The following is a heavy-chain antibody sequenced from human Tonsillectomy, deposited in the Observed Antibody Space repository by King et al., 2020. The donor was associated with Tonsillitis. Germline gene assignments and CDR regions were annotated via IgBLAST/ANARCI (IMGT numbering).Heavy chain of an antibody. V-gene: IGHV5-51*03. CDR1: GYSFNNFW. Sequence: QLVQSGAEVKKPGESLKISCQGSGYSFNNFWIGWVRQMPGKGLEWMGLIYPGDSDTRYSPSFQGQVTISVDQSISIAYLQWSSLEASDTAMYYCARLVRSGEPGRGYYHMDVWGKGTTVIVSS. D-gene: IGHD7-27*01. CDR2: IYPGDSDT. J-gene: IGHJ6*03. CDR3: ARLVRSGEPGRGYYHMDV.